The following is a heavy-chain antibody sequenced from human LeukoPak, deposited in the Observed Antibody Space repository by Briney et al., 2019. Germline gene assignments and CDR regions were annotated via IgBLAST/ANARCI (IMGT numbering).Heavy chain of an antibody. Sequence: GGSLRLSCAASGFTFSSYAMHWVRQAPGKGLEWVAVISYDGSNKKYADSVKGRFTISRDNSKNTLYLQMNSLRAEDTAVYYCARDTDDWNYDVWGQGTLVTVSS. D-gene: IGHD1-7*01. V-gene: IGHV3-30*04. CDR3: ARDTDDWNYDV. CDR1: GFTFSSYA. CDR2: ISYDGSNK. J-gene: IGHJ4*02.